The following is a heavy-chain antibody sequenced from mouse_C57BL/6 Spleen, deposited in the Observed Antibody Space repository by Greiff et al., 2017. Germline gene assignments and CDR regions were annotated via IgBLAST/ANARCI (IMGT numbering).Heavy chain of an antibody. CDR1: GYTFTSYR. V-gene: IGHV1-61*01. Sequence: VQLQQSGAELVRPGSSVKLSCKASGYTFTSYRMDWVKPRPGKGLEWIGNIYPSESETHYNQKFKDKATLTVDESSSTAYMQRSSLTSEDSAVYYCARSDYYAVDYWGQGTSVTVSS. CDR3: ARSDYYAVDY. J-gene: IGHJ4*01. CDR2: IYPSESET.